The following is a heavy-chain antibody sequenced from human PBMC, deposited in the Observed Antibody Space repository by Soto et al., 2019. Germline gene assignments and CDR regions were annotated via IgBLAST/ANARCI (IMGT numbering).Heavy chain of an antibody. D-gene: IGHD6-19*01. CDR3: AKDNPRIAVAGTITWFDP. V-gene: IGHV3-23*01. CDR2: ISGSGGST. CDR1: GFTFSSYA. Sequence: PGGSLRLSCAASGFTFSSYAMSWVRQAPGKGLEWVSAISGSGGSTYYADSVKGRFTISRDNSKNTLYLQMNSLRAEDTAVYYCAKDNPRIAVAGTITWFDPWGQGTLVTVSS. J-gene: IGHJ5*02.